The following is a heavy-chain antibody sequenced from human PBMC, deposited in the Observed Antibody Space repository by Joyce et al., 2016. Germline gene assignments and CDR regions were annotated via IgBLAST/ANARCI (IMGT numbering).Heavy chain of an antibody. CDR2: ISYEGDYK. Sequence: QVQLVESGGGVVQPGRSLRLSCAASGFRFSTYGMHWVRQAPGKGLEWVAGISYEGDYKYYAESVKGRFTISRDNSKDTLSLQMNSLRAEDTAVYYCAKDQRLRLLRYFEYVGAPIDVWGQGTMVTVSS. J-gene: IGHJ3*01. CDR1: GFRFSTYG. CDR3: AKDQRLRLLRYFEYVGAPIDV. V-gene: IGHV3-30*18. D-gene: IGHD3-9*01.